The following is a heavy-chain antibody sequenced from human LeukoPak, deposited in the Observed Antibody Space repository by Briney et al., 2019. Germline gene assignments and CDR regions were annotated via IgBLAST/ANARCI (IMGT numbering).Heavy chain of an antibody. J-gene: IGHJ4*02. CDR3: ARAGSGYIFDY. CDR1: GYSISGGFY. CDR2: IFHTGST. V-gene: IGHV4-38-2*02. Sequence: SETLSPTCTVSGYSISGGFYWGWIRQPPGKGLEWIGSIFHTGSTYYNPSLKSRVTISEDTSKSQFSLKLSSVTAADTAVYYCARAGSGYIFDYWGQGTQVTVSS. D-gene: IGHD3-22*01.